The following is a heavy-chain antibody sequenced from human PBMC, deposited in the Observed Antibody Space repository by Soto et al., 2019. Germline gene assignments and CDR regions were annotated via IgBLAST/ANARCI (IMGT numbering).Heavy chain of an antibody. J-gene: IGHJ4*02. V-gene: IGHV3-23*01. CDR1: GFSFSTHT. D-gene: IGHD4-17*01. CDR2: IGATGDAT. CDR3: AILRGLRKF. Sequence: EVPLLESGGGLVQPGGSLGLSCAASGFSFSTHTLSWVRQAPGKGLVWLSSIGATGDATYYADSVKGRFTISRDNSEDTVSLQMNSLRVDDTAVYYCAILRGLRKFWGQGTLVTVSS.